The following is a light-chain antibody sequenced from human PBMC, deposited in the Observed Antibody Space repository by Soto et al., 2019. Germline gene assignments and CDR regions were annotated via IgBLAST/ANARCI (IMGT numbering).Light chain of an antibody. Sequence: DIQMTQSPSTLSASVGDRVTITCRASQTISTLLAWYQQRPGKAPNLLLYKASSLESGVPSRFSGSGSGTEFTLTISSLQPDDFAAYFCQQNSTYPWTFGQGTKVDIK. CDR3: QQNSTYPWT. CDR1: QTISTL. J-gene: IGKJ1*01. V-gene: IGKV1-5*03. CDR2: KAS.